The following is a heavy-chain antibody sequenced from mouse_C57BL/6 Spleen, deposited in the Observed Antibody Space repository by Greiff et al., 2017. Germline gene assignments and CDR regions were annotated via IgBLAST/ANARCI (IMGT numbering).Heavy chain of an antibody. CDR2: IRLKSDNYAT. CDR3: SYYGSSYDYYYAMDY. Sequence: EVKLVESGGGLVQPGGSMKLSCVASGFTFSNYWMNWVRQSPEKGLEWVAQIRLKSDNYATHYAESVKGRFTISRDDSKSSVYLQMNNVRAEDTGIYCCSYYGSSYDYYYAMDYWGQGTSVTVSS. J-gene: IGHJ4*01. D-gene: IGHD1-1*01. V-gene: IGHV6-3*01. CDR1: GFTFSNYW.